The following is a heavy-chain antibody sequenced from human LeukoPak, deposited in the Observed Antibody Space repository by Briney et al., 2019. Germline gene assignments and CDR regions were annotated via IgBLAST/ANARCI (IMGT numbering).Heavy chain of an antibody. Sequence: GGSLRLSCVGSVFTFGIHVMSWVRQARGKGLECGSFISTSRTYIKYADSLKGRFTVSRDNIKSSLYLQMSTLSDDNTAVYYFARDRCSNSDCRFDYWGQGTLVTVSS. CDR2: ISTSRTYI. V-gene: IGHV3-11*05. J-gene: IGHJ4*02. CDR1: VFTFGIHV. CDR3: ARDRCSNSDCRFDY. D-gene: IGHD2-21*02.